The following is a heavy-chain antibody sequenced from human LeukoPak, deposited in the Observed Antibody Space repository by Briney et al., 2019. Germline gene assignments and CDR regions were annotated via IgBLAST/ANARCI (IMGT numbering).Heavy chain of an antibody. Sequence: GGSLRLSCAASGFTFSSYWMSWVRQAPGKGLEWVSSITSSSSYIYYADSVKGRFTISRDNAKNSLFLQMNSLRAEDTAVYYCAVTWGSSWFYFDSWGQGTLVTVSS. D-gene: IGHD6-13*01. CDR2: ITSSSSYI. CDR1: GFTFSSYW. V-gene: IGHV3-21*01. J-gene: IGHJ4*02. CDR3: AVTWGSSWFYFDS.